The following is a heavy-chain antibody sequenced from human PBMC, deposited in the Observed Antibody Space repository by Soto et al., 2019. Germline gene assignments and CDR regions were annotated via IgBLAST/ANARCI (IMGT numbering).Heavy chain of an antibody. D-gene: IGHD1-26*01. Sequence: QVQLVQSGAEVKKPGASVKVSCKASGYTFTEYYMHWMRQAPGQGLEWMGWINPTNGDTNYAHNFQDRVTMTRDASTSTATRDLASSTPDATAGNSGTRGPRSGAFAYWAQGSLAAVSS. J-gene: IGHJ4*02. CDR3: TRGPRSGAFAY. CDR2: INPTNGDT. CDR1: GYTFTEYY. V-gene: IGHV1-2*02.